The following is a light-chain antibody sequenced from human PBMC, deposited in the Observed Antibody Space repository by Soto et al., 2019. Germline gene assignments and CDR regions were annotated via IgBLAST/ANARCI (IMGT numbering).Light chain of an antibody. J-gene: IGKJ4*01. Sequence: EIVMTQSPATLSLSPGERATLSCGASQSVSSSYLAWYQQKPGQAPRVLIYGASRRATGISDRFSGSGSGTDFTLTISRLEPEDFAVYYCQQYDNSPLTFGGGTKVEIK. CDR2: GAS. V-gene: IGKV3-20*01. CDR1: QSVSSSY. CDR3: QQYDNSPLT.